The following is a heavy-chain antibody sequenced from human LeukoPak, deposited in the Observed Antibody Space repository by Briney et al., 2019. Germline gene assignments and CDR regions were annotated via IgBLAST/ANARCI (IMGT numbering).Heavy chain of an antibody. Sequence: GGSLRLSCAASGFTFRSYSMNWVRQAPGKGLEWVSYISSSSSTMYYADSVKGRFTISRDNAKNSLYLQMSSLRAEDTAVYYCARENYDTSTYPAGYFDYWGQGTLVTVSS. CDR2: ISSSSSTM. D-gene: IGHD3-22*01. CDR3: ARENYDTSTYPAGYFDY. J-gene: IGHJ4*02. CDR1: GFTFRSYS. V-gene: IGHV3-48*01.